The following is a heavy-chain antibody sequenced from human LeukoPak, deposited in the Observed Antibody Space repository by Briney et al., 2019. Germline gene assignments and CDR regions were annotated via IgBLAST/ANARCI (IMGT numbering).Heavy chain of an antibody. CDR3: AGKIGARIAARFG. V-gene: IGHV3-23*01. D-gene: IGHD6-6*01. CDR2: ISCSGGRT. Sequence: GGSLRLSCAASGFTFSSYAMSWVRQAPGKGLEWVSAISCSGGRTYSADSVKGRFTISRDNSKNTLYLQMNRLRAEDTAVYYCAGKIGARIAARFGGGQGTLVRV. CDR1: GFTFSSYA. J-gene: IGHJ4*02.